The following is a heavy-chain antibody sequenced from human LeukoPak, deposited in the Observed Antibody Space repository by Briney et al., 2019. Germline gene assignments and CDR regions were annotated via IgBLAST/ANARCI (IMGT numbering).Heavy chain of an antibody. J-gene: IGHJ4*02. D-gene: IGHD2-15*01. CDR2: ISYGGSNK. V-gene: IGHV3-30*03. CDR3: ASWVVAATPVDY. CDR1: GFTFSSYG. Sequence: GGSLRLSCAASGFTFSSYGMHWVRQAPGKGLEWVAVISYGGSNKYYADSVKGRFTISRDNSKNTLYLQMNSLRAEDTAVYYCASWVVAATPVDYWGQGTLVTVSS.